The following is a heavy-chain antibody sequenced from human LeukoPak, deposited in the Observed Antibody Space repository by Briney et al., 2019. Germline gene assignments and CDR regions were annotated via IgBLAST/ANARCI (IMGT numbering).Heavy chain of an antibody. D-gene: IGHD2-2*01. J-gene: IGHJ4*02. Sequence: PGGSLRLSCAASGFTFSSYAMSWVRQAPGKGLEWVSGISGSGGSTYYADSVKGRFTISRDNPKNTLYLQMNSLRAEDTAVDYCAGEEGPYVVSSTYFDYWGQGTVVTVSS. CDR3: AGEEGPYVVSSTYFDY. CDR2: ISGSGGST. CDR1: GFTFSSYA. V-gene: IGHV3-23*01.